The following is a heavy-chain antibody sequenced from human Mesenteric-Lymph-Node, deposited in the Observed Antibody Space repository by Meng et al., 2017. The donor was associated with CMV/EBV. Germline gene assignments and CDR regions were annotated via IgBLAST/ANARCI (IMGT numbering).Heavy chain of an antibody. V-gene: IGHV4-34*01. CDR1: GVSFSTYA. Sequence: ESLKISCAASGVSFSTYAMTWVRQAPGKGLEWIGEINHSGSTNYNPSLKSRVTISVDTSKNQFSLKLSSVTAADTAVYYCARHARTRMVIAVGPTVNWGQGTLVTVSS. J-gene: IGHJ4*02. CDR3: ARHARTRMVIAVGPTVN. D-gene: IGHD2-21*01. CDR2: INHSGST.